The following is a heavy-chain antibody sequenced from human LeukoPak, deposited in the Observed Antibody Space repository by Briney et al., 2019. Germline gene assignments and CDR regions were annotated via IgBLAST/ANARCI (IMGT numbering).Heavy chain of an antibody. CDR1: GFTFSSYS. CDR2: IYRGGHT. V-gene: IGHV3-53*01. D-gene: IGHD4-23*01. J-gene: IGHJ5*02. Sequence: GGSLRLSCAASGFTFSSYSMTWVRQAPGKGLEWVSVIYRGGHTYYADSVKGRFSISRDISKNTVYLQMNSLRAEDTAVYYCATFSYAGNAGGSAGSWGQGTLVTVSS. CDR3: ATFSYAGNAGGSAGS.